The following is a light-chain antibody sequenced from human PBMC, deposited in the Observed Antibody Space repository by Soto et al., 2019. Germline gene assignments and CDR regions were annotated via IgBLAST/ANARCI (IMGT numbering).Light chain of an antibody. CDR1: QSISSW. CDR3: QQFCSYPLT. Sequence: DIQMTQSPSTLSASVGDRVTITCRASQSISSWLAWYQQKPGKAPKLLIYKASGLENGVPSRFSGSGSGTEFTLTISSLQPDDFATYYCQQFCSYPLTFGGGTKVEIK. V-gene: IGKV1-5*03. CDR2: KAS. J-gene: IGKJ4*01.